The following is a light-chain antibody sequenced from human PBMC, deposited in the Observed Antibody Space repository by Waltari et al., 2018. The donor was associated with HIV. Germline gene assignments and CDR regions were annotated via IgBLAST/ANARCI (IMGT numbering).Light chain of an antibody. CDR1: SPNIGSNY. CDR3: AAWDDTRGGLWV. CDR2: RNN. V-gene: IGLV1-47*01. J-gene: IGLJ3*02. Sequence: QSVLTQPPSPSGTPWQCVTLPCFGSSPNIGSNYVYWYQPLPGTAPKLLICRNNQRPSGVPDRFSGSKSGTSASLAISGLRSEDEGDYSCAAWDDTRGGLWVFGGGTKVTVL.